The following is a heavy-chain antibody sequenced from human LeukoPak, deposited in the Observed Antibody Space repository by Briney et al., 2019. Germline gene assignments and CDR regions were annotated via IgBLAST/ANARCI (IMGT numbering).Heavy chain of an antibody. Sequence: GGSLRLSCAASGFTFGIYAMHWVRQAPGKGLEHVSTITTNGGNTYYADSVKGRFTISRDNSEDTLFLQMGSLRAEDMAVYYCAKPLTSYSSGFSDVFDVWGHGSMVTVSS. J-gene: IGHJ3*01. V-gene: IGHV3-64*02. CDR2: ITTNGGNT. D-gene: IGHD5-18*01. CDR1: GFTFGIYA. CDR3: AKPLTSYSSGFSDVFDV.